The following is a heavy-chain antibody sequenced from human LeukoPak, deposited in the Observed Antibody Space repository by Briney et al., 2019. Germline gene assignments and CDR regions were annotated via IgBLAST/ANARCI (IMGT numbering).Heavy chain of an antibody. CDR3: ARVISGTWLWF. Sequence: ASVKVSCKASGGTFSSYAITWVRQAPGLGLEWMGRIIPTLEVANYAQKFQGRVTITADKSTSTAYMELSSLRPEDTAVYYCARVISGTWLWFWGEGSLVTVSS. CDR2: IIPTLEVA. V-gene: IGHV1-69*04. CDR1: GGTFSSYA. J-gene: IGHJ4*02. D-gene: IGHD1-14*01.